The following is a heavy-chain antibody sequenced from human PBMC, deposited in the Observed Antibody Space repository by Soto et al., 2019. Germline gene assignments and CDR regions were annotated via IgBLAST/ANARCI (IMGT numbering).Heavy chain of an antibody. CDR2: ISYDGSNK. CDR3: AQDRSSGWYPEYFQH. CDR1: GFTFSSYG. D-gene: IGHD6-19*01. V-gene: IGHV3-30*18. Sequence: QVQLVESGGGVVQPGRSLRLSCAASGFTFSSYGMHWVRQAPGKGLEWVAVISYDGSNKYYADSVKGRFTISRDNSKNTLYLQMNSLRAEDTAVYYCAQDRSSGWYPEYFQHCGQGTLVTVSS. J-gene: IGHJ1*01.